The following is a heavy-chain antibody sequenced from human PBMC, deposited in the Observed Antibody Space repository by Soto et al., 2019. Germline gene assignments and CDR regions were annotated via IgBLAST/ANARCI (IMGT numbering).Heavy chain of an antibody. CDR2: ISGSGGST. V-gene: IGHV3-23*01. J-gene: IGHJ6*02. CDR3: SKALPKYAYYYYGMDV. D-gene: IGHD2-2*01. CDR1: GFTFSSYA. Sequence: GGSLRLSCAASGFTFSSYAMSWVRQAPGKGLEWVSAISGSGGSTYYADSVKGRFTISRDNSKNTLYLQMNSLRAEDTAVYYCSKALPKYAYYYYGMDVWGQGTTVTVSS.